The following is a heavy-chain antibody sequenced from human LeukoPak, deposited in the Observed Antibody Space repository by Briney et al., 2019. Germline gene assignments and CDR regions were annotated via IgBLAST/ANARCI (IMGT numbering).Heavy chain of an antibody. CDR1: GFTFSSYG. J-gene: IGHJ6*03. D-gene: IGHD3-22*01. V-gene: IGHV3-7*01. CDR2: IHQDGSEK. CDR3: GIAVFGYYESYMDV. Sequence: GGSLRLSCAASGFTFSSYGMTWVRQAPGKGLEWVANIHQDGSEKYYLDPVKGRFTISRDNAKNSLFLQMNSLRAEDTAVYYCGIAVFGYYESYMDVWGKGTTVTVSS.